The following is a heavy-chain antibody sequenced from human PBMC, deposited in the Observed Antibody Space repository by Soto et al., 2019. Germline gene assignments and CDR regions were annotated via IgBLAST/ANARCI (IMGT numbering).Heavy chain of an antibody. CDR3: ARATGYSSAWDFDY. Sequence: GGSLRLSCAASGFTFSSYEMNWVRQAPGKGLEWVSYISSSLSTIYYADSVKGRFTISRDNAKNSLYLQMNSLRAEDSAVYYCARATGYSSAWDFDYWGQGTLVTVSS. D-gene: IGHD6-19*01. J-gene: IGHJ4*02. V-gene: IGHV3-48*03. CDR2: ISSSLSTI. CDR1: GFTFSSYE.